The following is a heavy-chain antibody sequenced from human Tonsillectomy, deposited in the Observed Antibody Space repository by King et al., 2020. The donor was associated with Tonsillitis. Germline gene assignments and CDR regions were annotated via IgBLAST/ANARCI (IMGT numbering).Heavy chain of an antibody. V-gene: IGHV3-7*01. CDR2: TKQDGSEK. CDR3: AREIPYYYGSGSYSYYFDY. D-gene: IGHD3-10*01. Sequence: EVQLVESGGGLVQPGGSLRLSCVASGFTFSRYWMSWVRQAPGKGLEWVANTKQDGSEKYYVDSVKGRFTISRDNVKNSLYLQMNSLRAEDTAVYYCAREIPYYYGSGSYSYYFDYWGQGTLVTVSS. J-gene: IGHJ4*02. CDR1: GFTFSRYW.